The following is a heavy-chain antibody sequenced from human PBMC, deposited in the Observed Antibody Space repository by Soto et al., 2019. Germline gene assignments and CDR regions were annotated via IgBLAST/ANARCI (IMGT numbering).Heavy chain of an antibody. V-gene: IGHV4-39*01. CDR1: GGSISSSSYY. CDR2: IYYSGST. D-gene: IGHD6-19*01. Sequence: SETLSLTCTVSGGSISSSSYYWGWIRQPPGKGLEWIGSIYYSGSTYYNPSLKSRVTISVDTSKNQFSLKLSSVTAADTAVYYCAPFAQWLAPGDQGWGQGTLVTVSS. CDR3: APFAQWLAPGDQG. J-gene: IGHJ4*02.